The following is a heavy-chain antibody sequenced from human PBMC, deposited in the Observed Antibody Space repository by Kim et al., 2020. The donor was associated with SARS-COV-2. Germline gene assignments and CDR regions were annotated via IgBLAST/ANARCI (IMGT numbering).Heavy chain of an antibody. CDR1: GFTFSRYT. J-gene: IGHJ6*02. V-gene: IGHV3-74*03. Sequence: GGSLRLSCAASGFTFSRYTMHWVRQVPGKGLVWVSRINSDGSSTMHADSVKGRFTISRDNAKNTLYVQMNSLRAEDTAVYYCSRGLNYGMDVWGQGTTATSP. CDR2: INSDGSST. CDR3: SRGLNYGMDV.